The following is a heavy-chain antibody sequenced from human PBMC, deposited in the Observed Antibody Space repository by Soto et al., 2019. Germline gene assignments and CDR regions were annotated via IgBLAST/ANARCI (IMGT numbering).Heavy chain of an antibody. CDR2: INPNSGGT. V-gene: IGHV1-2*04. D-gene: IGHD3-10*01. CDR1: GYTFTGYY. Sequence: GASVKVSCKASGYTFTGYYMHWVRQAPGQGLEWMGWINPNSGGTNYAQKFQGWVTMTRDTSISTAYMELSRLRSDDTAVYYCARDHGLLWFGLLLLSRRTYATDFWGPGTMVTLSS. J-gene: IGHJ6*02. CDR3: ARDHGLLWFGLLLLSRRTYATDF.